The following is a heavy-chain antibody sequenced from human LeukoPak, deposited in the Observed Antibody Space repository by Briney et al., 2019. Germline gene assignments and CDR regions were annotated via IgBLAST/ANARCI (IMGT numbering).Heavy chain of an antibody. CDR3: ARRRGSPDCSGGSCYFRQAAFDI. CDR2: IYYSGST. D-gene: IGHD2-15*01. Sequence: SETLSLTCTVSGGSISSYYWSWIRQPPGKGLEWIGYIYYSGSTNYNPSLKSRVTISVDTSKNQFSLELSSVTAADTAVYYCARRRGSPDCSGGSCYFRQAAFDIWGQGTMVTVSS. CDR1: GGSISSYY. V-gene: IGHV4-59*01. J-gene: IGHJ3*02.